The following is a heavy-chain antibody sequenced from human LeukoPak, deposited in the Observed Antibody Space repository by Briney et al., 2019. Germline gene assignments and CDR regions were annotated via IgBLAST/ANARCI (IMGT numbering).Heavy chain of an antibody. CDR3: ARGYSYGYLYFAY. CDR2: ISSSGSTI. CDR1: GFTFSSYE. J-gene: IGHJ4*02. V-gene: IGHV3-48*03. Sequence: GGSLRLSCAASGFTFSSYEMNWVRQAPGKGLEWVSYISSSGSTIYYADSVKGRFTISRDNAKNSLYLQMNSLRAEDTAVYYCARGYSYGYLYFAYWGQGTLVTVSS. D-gene: IGHD5-18*01.